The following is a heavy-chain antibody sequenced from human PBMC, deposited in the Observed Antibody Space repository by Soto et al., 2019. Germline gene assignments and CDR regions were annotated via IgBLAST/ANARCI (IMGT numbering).Heavy chain of an antibody. J-gene: IGHJ4*02. Sequence: GGSLRLSCAASGFTFSSFALSWVRQAPGKGLEWVSAISGSGDGTDYADSVKGRFTISRDNSKNTLYLQMNSLRAEDTAVYYSAAPGYSSQDYWGQGALVTVSS. D-gene: IGHD5-18*01. V-gene: IGHV3-23*01. CDR2: ISGSGDGT. CDR3: AAPGYSSQDY. CDR1: GFTFSSFA.